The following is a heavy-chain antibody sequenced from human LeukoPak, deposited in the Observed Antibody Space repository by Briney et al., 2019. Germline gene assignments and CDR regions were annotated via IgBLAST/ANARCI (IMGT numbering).Heavy chain of an antibody. CDR2: LYYSGST. D-gene: IGHD3-9*01. CDR3: ARVRYYDILTGYYGDGYFDY. CDR1: GDSISSGGYY. V-gene: IGHV4-39*07. J-gene: IGHJ4*02. Sequence: SETLSLTCTVSGDSISSGGYYWGWIRQPPGKGLEWIGSLYYSGSTYYSPSLKSRVTISADTSKNQFSLKLSSVTAADTAVYYCARVRYYDILTGYYGDGYFDYWGQGTLVTVSS.